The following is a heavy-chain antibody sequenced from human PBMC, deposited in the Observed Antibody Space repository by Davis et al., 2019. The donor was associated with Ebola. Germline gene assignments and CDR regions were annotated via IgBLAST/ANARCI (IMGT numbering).Heavy chain of an antibody. D-gene: IGHD3-16*01. CDR2: IKQDGSEK. CDR3: ARKSTFFDY. J-gene: IGHJ4*02. V-gene: IGHV3-7*03. Sequence: GESLKISCAASGFTFSNYWMSWVRQAPGKGLEWVANIKQDGSEKYYVDSVKGRFTISRDNATNSLYLQMNSLRAEDTAVYYCARKSTFFDYWGQGTRVTVSS. CDR1: GFTFSNYW.